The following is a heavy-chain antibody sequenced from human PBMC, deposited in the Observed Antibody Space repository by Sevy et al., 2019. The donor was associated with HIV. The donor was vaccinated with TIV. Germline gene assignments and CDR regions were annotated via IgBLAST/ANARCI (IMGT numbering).Heavy chain of an antibody. V-gene: IGHV1-2*02. D-gene: IGHD2-2*02. CDR1: GYTFTGYY. J-gene: IGHJ4*02. Sequence: ASVKVSCKASGYTFTGYYMHWVRQAPGQGLEWMGWINPNGGGTNYAQKFQGRVTMTSDTSISTAYMELSRLRSDDTAVYYCARGPLGYCSSTSCYTKGDFDYWGQGTLVTVSS. CDR2: INPNGGGT. CDR3: ARGPLGYCSSTSCYTKGDFDY.